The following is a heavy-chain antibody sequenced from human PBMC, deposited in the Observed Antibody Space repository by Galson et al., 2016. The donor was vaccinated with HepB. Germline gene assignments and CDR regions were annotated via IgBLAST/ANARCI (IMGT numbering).Heavy chain of an antibody. Sequence: SLRLSCAASGFTFSNYGMHWVRQVPGKGLEWVAVIWYDGTRQSYTDSVKGRFTISRDNSKNTLYLQMNSLRVEDTAVYYCARDRLTFSNYQNWFDPWGQGALVTVSS. D-gene: IGHD4-11*01. CDR2: IWYDGTRQ. J-gene: IGHJ5*02. CDR3: ARDRLTFSNYQNWFDP. V-gene: IGHV3-33*01. CDR1: GFTFSNYG.